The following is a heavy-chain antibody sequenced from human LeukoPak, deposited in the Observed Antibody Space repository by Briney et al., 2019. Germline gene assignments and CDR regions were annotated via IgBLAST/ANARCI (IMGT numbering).Heavy chain of an antibody. CDR3: ARYRDYYYMDV. D-gene: IGHD4-11*01. Sequence: SETLSLTCTVSGGSISSSSYYWGWIRQPPGKGLEWIGSIYYSGSTYYNPSLKSRVTISVDTSKNQFSLKLSSVTAADTAVYYCARYRDYYYMDVWGKGTTVTVSS. J-gene: IGHJ6*03. V-gene: IGHV4-39*07. CDR1: GGSISSSSYY. CDR2: IYYSGST.